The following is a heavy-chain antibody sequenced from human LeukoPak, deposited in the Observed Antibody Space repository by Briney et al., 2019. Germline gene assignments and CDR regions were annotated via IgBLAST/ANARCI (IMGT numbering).Heavy chain of an antibody. CDR3: ARAGPFYNWFDP. Sequence: ASVKVSCKASGYTFTSYDINWVRQATGQGLEWMGWMNPNSGNTGYAQKFQGRVTITRNTSISTAYMELSSLRSEDTAVYYCARAGPFYNWFDPWGQGTLVTVSS. V-gene: IGHV1-8*03. CDR1: GYTFTSYD. J-gene: IGHJ5*02. CDR2: MNPNSGNT.